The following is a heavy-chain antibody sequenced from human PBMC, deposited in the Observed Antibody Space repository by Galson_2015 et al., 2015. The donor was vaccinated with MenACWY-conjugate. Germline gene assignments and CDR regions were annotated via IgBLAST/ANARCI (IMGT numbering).Heavy chain of an antibody. Sequence: SLRLSCAASGFTFSSYWMSWVRQAPGKGLEWVAVISYDGSNKYYADSVKGRFTISRDNSKNTLYLQVSSLRAEDTAVYYCARVSSSWEPFDYWGQGTLVTVSS. V-gene: IGHV3-30*03. J-gene: IGHJ4*02. CDR3: ARVSSSWEPFDY. CDR2: ISYDGSNK. CDR1: GFTFSSYW. D-gene: IGHD6-13*01.